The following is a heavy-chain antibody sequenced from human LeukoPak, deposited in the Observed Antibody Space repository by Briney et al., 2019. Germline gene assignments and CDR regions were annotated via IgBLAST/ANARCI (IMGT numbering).Heavy chain of an antibody. CDR1: GGSISSYY. V-gene: IGHV3-23*01. J-gene: IGHJ5*02. CDR2: ISGSGGNT. Sequence: ETLSLTCTVSGGSISSYYWSWVRQAPGKGLEWVSTISGSGGNTYYADSVKGRFTISRDNSKNTLYLQMNSLRAEDTAVYYCAKSHPKRLELRYWLLDPWGQGTLVTVSS. CDR3: AKSHPKRLELRYWLLDP. D-gene: IGHD1-7*01.